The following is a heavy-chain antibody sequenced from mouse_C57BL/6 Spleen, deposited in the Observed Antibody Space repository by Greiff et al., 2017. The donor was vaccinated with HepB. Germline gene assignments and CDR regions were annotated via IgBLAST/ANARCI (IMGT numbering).Heavy chain of an antibody. J-gene: IGHJ4*01. CDR1: GYAFTNYL. V-gene: IGHV1-54*01. CDR3: AREGNYYAMDY. CDR2: INPGSGGT. Sequence: QVQLQQSGAELVRPGTSVKVSCKASGYAFTNYLIEWVKQRPGQGLEWIGVINPGSGGTNYNEKFKGKATLTADKSSSTAYMQRSSLTSEDSAVYFCAREGNYYAMDYWGQGTSVTVSS.